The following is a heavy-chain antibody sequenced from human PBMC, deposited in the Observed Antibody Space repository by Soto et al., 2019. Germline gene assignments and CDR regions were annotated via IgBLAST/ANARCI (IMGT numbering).Heavy chain of an antibody. CDR2: ISPYNGNT. J-gene: IGHJ4*02. CDR3: ARGPPYVTTNDY. V-gene: IGHV1-18*01. D-gene: IGHD4-4*01. CDR1: GYTFTNYG. Sequence: QVQLVQSGAEVKKPGASVQVSCKASGYTFTNYGLTWVRQAPGQGLEWMGWISPYNGNTHYAQKLQGRLTMTTDTSTSTAYMELSSLRCDDTAVYYCARGPPYVTTNDYWGQGTLVTVSS.